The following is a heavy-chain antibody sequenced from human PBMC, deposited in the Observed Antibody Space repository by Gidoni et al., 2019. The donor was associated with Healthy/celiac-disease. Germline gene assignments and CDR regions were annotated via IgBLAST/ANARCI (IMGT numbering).Heavy chain of an antibody. J-gene: IGHJ5*02. CDR2: INWNGGSR. CDR3: ARDCIAAAGSVGCLDP. Sequence: VQLVASGGWVVRPGGSWRLPCAASGFTVDVYGMGWVRQAPGKGRGWVSGINWNGGSRGYADSVKGRFTISRDNAKNSLYLQMNSLRAEDTALYHCARDCIAAAGSVGCLDPWGQGTLVTVSS. CDR1: GFTVDVYG. V-gene: IGHV3-20*01. D-gene: IGHD6-13*01.